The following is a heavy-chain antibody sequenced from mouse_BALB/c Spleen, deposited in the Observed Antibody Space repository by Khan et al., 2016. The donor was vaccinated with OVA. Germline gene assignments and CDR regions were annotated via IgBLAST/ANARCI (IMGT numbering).Heavy chain of an antibody. J-gene: IGHJ4*01. CDR3: ARDGNYMDY. CDR2: IYHSGSI. Sequence: EVQLQESGPDLVKPSQSLSLTCTVTGYSITSGYSWHWIRHFPGNKLEWMGYIYHSGSINYNPSLKSRISITRDTSKNQFFLQLNSVTTEDTATYDCARDGNYMDYWGQGTSVTVSS. CDR1: GYSITSGYS. V-gene: IGHV3-1*02. D-gene: IGHD2-1*01.